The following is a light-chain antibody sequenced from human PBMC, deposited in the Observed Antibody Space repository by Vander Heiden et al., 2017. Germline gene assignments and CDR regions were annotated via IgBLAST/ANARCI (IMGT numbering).Light chain of an antibody. V-gene: IGKV3-20*01. Sequence: ILLTQSPGTLPLAPGERATLSCRASQSIRSSHLAWYQQKPGQAPRLLIYDASRRATGVPDRFSGSGSGTDFTLTIRSLEPEDFAVFYCQQFDGSSFTFGQGTKLQIK. CDR2: DAS. CDR3: QQFDGSSFT. J-gene: IGKJ2*01. CDR1: QSIRSSH.